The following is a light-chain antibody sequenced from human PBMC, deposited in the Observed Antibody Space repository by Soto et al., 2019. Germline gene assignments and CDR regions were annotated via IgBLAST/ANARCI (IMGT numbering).Light chain of an antibody. Sequence: ESVLTQSPGTLSLSPGERATLSCRASQCVRSSYLTWYQQKPGQAPRLLIYGASSRATGIPDRFSGSGSGTDFTLTISRLEPEDFAVYYCQQFSSYPLTFGGGTKVDIK. V-gene: IGKV3-20*01. J-gene: IGKJ4*01. CDR3: QQFSSYPLT. CDR1: QCVRSSY. CDR2: GAS.